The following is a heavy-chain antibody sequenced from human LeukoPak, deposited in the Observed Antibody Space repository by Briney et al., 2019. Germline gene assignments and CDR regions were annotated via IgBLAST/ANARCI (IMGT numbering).Heavy chain of an antibody. D-gene: IGHD6-13*01. J-gene: IGHJ3*02. V-gene: IGHV3-9*01. CDR1: GFTFDDYA. Sequence: GGSLRLSCAASGFTFDDYAMHWVRQAPGKGLEWVSGISWNSGSIGYADSVKGRFTISRDNAKNSLYLQMNSLRSEDTAVYHCAKVPPGAAAGAFDIWGQGTMVTVSS. CDR3: AKVPPGAAAGAFDI. CDR2: ISWNSGSI.